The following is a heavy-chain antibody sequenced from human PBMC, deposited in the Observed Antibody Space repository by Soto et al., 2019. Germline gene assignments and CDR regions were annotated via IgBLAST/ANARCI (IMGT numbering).Heavy chain of an antibody. CDR1: GGTFSSYA. V-gene: IGHV1-69*13. Sequence: ASVKVSCKASGGTFSSYAISWVRQAPGQGLEWMGGIIPIFGTANYAQKFQGRVTITADESTSTAYMELSSLRSEDTAVYYCASQVVGSRFDRDWGQGTLVTVSS. CDR3: ASQVVGSRFDRD. CDR2: IIPIFGTA. D-gene: IGHD2-15*01. J-gene: IGHJ4*02.